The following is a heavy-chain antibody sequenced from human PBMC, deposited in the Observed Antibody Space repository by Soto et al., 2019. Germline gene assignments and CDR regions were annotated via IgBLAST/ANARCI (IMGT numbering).Heavy chain of an antibody. D-gene: IGHD3-22*01. Sequence: QVQLQESGPGLVKPSETLSLTCTVSGGSISSYYWSWIRQPPGKGLEWIGYIYYSGSTNYNPSLKSRVTISVDTSKNQFSLKLSSVTAADTAVYYCASGYYYDNSGPPWTHWGQGTLVTVSS. J-gene: IGHJ4*02. V-gene: IGHV4-59*01. CDR3: ASGYYYDNSGPPWTH. CDR2: IYYSGST. CDR1: GGSISSYY.